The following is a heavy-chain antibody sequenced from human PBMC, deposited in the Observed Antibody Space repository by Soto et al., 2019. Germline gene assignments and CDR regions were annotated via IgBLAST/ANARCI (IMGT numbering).Heavy chain of an antibody. CDR1: GFTFSDYY. D-gene: IGHD1-1*01. V-gene: IGHV3-11*06. CDR3: ARSGDNYNLLDY. Sequence: GGSLRLSCAASGFTFSDYYMRWIRQAPGKGLEWLSYSSNSGTYTRYADSVKGRFSISRDNAKNSLFLQINSLRGEDTAIYYCARSGDNYNLLDYWGQGTPVTVSS. CDR2: SSNSGTYT. J-gene: IGHJ4*02.